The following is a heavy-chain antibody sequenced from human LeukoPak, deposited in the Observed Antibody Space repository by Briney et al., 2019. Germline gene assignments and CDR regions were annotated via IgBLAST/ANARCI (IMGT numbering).Heavy chain of an antibody. D-gene: IGHD3-9*01. CDR2: INHSGST. Sequence: ETLSLTCAVYGGSFSGYYWSWIRQPPGKGLEWIGEINHSGSTNYNPSLKSRVTISVDTSKNQFSLKLSSVTAADTAVYYCARGILGYGILTGYYKGYYFDYWGQGTLVTVSS. CDR1: GGSFSGYY. J-gene: IGHJ4*02. V-gene: IGHV4-34*01. CDR3: ARGILGYGILTGYYKGYYFDY.